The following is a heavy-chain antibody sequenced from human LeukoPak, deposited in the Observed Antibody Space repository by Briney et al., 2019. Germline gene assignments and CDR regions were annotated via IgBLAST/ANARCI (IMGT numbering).Heavy chain of an antibody. Sequence: GGSLRLSCEASGFTFSRYGLHWVRQAPGRGLEWVATISYDGSNQYYADSVKGRFTISRDNPKNTLYLQMNSLRPEDTAVYYCARRTVTEYYFDYWGQGTLVTVSS. D-gene: IGHD4-17*01. CDR2: ISYDGSNQ. J-gene: IGHJ4*02. CDR1: GFTFSRYG. V-gene: IGHV3-30*19. CDR3: ARRTVTEYYFDY.